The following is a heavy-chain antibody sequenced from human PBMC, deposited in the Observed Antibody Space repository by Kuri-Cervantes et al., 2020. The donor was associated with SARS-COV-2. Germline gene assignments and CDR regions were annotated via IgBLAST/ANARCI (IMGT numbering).Heavy chain of an antibody. CDR2: ISGDGGST. Sequence: GESLKISCAASGFTFDDYGMSWVRQAPGKGLEWVSLISGDGGSTYYADSVKGRFTISRDNSKNSLYLQMNSLRTEDTALYYCAKATVEDDTYYYYYMDVWGKGTTVTVSS. CDR1: GFTFDDYG. CDR3: AKATVEDDTYYYYYMDV. D-gene: IGHD3-22*01. J-gene: IGHJ6*03. V-gene: IGHV3-43*02.